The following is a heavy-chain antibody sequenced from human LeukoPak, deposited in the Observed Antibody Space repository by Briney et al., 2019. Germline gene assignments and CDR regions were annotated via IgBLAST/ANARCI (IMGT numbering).Heavy chain of an antibody. Sequence: GGSLRLSCAASGFTFSSYSMNWVRQAPGKGLEWVSSISSSSSYIYYADSVKGRFTISRDNAKNSLYLQMNSLRAEDTAVYYCARDLSIAVAATNGWFDPWGQGTLVTVSS. CDR3: ARDLSIAVAATNGWFDP. J-gene: IGHJ5*02. CDR1: GFTFSSYS. V-gene: IGHV3-21*01. D-gene: IGHD6-19*01. CDR2: ISSSSSYI.